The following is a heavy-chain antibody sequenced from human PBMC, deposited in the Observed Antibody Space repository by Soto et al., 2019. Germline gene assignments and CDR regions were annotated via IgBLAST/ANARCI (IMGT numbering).Heavy chain of an antibody. Sequence: QMQLQESGPGLVKPSETLSLTCTVSGGSISRSNYYWGWIRQPPGKGLEWIGSIYYSGSTSYNSSLKSRVTISVDTSKNQFSLRLSSVTARDTAVYCCASPTLGAFDIWSQGTMVTVSS. CDR3: ASPTLGAFDI. D-gene: IGHD3-16*01. CDR2: IYYSGST. J-gene: IGHJ3*02. V-gene: IGHV4-39*01. CDR1: GGSISRSNYY.